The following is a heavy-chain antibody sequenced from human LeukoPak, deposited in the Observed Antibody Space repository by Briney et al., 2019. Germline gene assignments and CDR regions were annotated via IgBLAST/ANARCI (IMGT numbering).Heavy chain of an antibody. Sequence: AASVKVSCKASGYTFSGYYIHWVRQAPGQGLEWVGWINPHSGYTKFAQKFQGRVTMTRDTSSSTAYMELKRLASDDTAVYYCARAEISVTTGDLDLWGRGALVIVSS. J-gene: IGHJ5*02. CDR2: INPHSGYT. CDR3: ARAEISVTTGDLDL. D-gene: IGHD4-17*01. CDR1: GYTFSGYY. V-gene: IGHV1-2*02.